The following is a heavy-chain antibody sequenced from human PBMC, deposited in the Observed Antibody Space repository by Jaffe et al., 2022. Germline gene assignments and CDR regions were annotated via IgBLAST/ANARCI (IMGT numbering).Heavy chain of an antibody. D-gene: IGHD2-15*01. Sequence: QVQLQESGPGLVKPSETLSLTCTVSGGSISSYYWSWIRQPPGKGLEWIGYIYYSGSTNYNPSLKSRVTISVDTSKNQFSLKLSSVTAADTAVYYCARGRDYCSGGSCHYYFDYWGQGTLVTVSS. CDR2: IYYSGST. V-gene: IGHV4-59*01. J-gene: IGHJ4*02. CDR3: ARGRDYCSGGSCHYYFDY. CDR1: GGSISSYY.